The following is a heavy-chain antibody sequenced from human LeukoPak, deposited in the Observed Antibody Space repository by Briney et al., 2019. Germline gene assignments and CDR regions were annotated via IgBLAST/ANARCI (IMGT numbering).Heavy chain of an antibody. J-gene: IGHJ4*02. CDR1: GGSISSYY. V-gene: IGHV4-59*01. CDR3: ARDLEVGGSGSYATEFDY. D-gene: IGHD3-10*01. CDR2: IYYSGST. Sequence: SETLSLTCTVSGGSISSYYWSWIRQPPGKGLEWIGYIYYSGSTNYNPSLKSRVTISVDTSKNQFSLKLSSVTAADTAVYYCARDLEVGGSGSYATEFDYWGQGTLVTVSS.